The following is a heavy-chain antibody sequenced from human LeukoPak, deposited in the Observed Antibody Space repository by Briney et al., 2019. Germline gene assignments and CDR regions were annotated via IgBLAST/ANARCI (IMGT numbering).Heavy chain of an antibody. V-gene: IGHV3-48*01. Sequence: GGSLRLSCAASGFTFSNYNMNWVRQAPGKGLEWVSYISSDSSTINYGDSVKGRFTISRDNAKNSLYLQTRSLRAEDTAIYYCAKDYSSSFWGQGTLVTVSS. J-gene: IGHJ4*02. CDR1: GFTFSNYN. CDR2: ISSDSSTI. D-gene: IGHD6-19*01. CDR3: AKDYSSSF.